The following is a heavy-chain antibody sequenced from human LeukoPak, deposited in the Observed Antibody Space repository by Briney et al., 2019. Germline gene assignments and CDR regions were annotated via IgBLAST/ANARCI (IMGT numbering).Heavy chain of an antibody. CDR3: AKDRVIWGGDPPNYFDY. D-gene: IGHD2-21*02. J-gene: IGHJ4*02. CDR1: GFTFSSYA. CDR2: ISGSGGST. V-gene: IGHV3-23*01. Sequence: GGSLRLSCAASGFTFSSYAMSWVRQAPGKGLEWVSAISGSGGSTYYADSVKGRFTISRDNSKNTLYLQMNSLRAEDTAVYYCAKDRVIWGGDPPNYFDYWGQGTLVTVSS.